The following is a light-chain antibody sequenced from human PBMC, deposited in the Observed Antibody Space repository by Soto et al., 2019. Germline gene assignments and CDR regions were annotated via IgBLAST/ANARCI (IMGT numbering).Light chain of an antibody. J-gene: IGLJ3*02. CDR2: GNY. CDR1: RSNIGARYD. CDR3: QSYDRSLSGWV. V-gene: IGLV1-40*01. Sequence: QAVVTQPPSVSGAPGQRVTISCSGSRSNIGARYDVHWYQHLPGTAPKLLIYGNYNRPSGVPDRFSGSKSGTTASLAITGLQAEDEADYFCQSYDRSLSGWVFGGGTKVTVL.